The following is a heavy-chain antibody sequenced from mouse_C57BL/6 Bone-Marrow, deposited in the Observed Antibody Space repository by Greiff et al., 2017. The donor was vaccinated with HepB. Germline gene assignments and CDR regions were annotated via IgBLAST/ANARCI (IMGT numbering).Heavy chain of an antibody. CDR1: GFTFSDYG. CDR3: ANHYSKDWDFDV. V-gene: IGHV5-17*01. CDR2: ISSGSSTI. Sequence: EVHLVESGGGLVKPGGSLKLSCAASGFTFSDYGMHWVRQAPEKGLEWVAYISSGSSTIYYADTVKGRFTISRDNAKNTLFLQMTSLRSEDTAMYYCANHYSKDWDFDVWGTGTTGTVSS. D-gene: IGHD2-5*01. J-gene: IGHJ1*03.